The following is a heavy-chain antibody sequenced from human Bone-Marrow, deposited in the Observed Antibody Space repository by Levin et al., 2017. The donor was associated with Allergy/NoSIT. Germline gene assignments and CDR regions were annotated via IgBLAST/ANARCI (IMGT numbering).Heavy chain of an antibody. J-gene: IGHJ4*02. CDR3: AKDRDFYGSGSLGN. D-gene: IGHD3-10*01. CDR1: GFTFSNYA. CDR2: ISGSGDST. V-gene: IGHV3-23*01. Sequence: GESLKISCAASGFTFSNYAMSWVRQAPGKGLEWVSGISGSGDSTYDGDSVKGRFTISRDNSKNTLYLQMNSLRAEDTAVYYCAKDRDFYGSGSLGNWGQGTMVTVSS.